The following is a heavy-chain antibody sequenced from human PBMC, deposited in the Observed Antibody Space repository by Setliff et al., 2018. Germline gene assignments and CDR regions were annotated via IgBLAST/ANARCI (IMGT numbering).Heavy chain of an antibody. V-gene: IGHV4-34*01. Sequence: PSETLSLTCAVYGGSFSGYYWTWIRQPPGKGLEWIGEINHSGSSNYNPSLKSRVTISVDTSKNQFSLNLSSVTAADTAVYCCARGPRYSGSYYVNYWGQGTLVTVSS. D-gene: IGHD1-26*01. CDR1: GGSFSGYY. CDR3: ARGPRYSGSYYVNY. J-gene: IGHJ4*02. CDR2: INHSGSS.